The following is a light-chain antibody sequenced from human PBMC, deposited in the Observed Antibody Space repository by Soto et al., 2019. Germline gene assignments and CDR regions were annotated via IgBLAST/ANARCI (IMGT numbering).Light chain of an antibody. J-gene: IGLJ2*01. CDR2: GNS. V-gene: IGLV1-40*01. Sequence: QSVLTQPPSVSGAPGQRVTISCTGSSSNIGAGYDVHWYQQLPGTAPKLLIYGNSNRPSGVPDRFSGSKSATSASLAITGLQAEDEADYYCHSYDSSLRGSGVVVGGGTKLTVL. CDR1: SSNIGAGYD. CDR3: HSYDSSLRGSGVV.